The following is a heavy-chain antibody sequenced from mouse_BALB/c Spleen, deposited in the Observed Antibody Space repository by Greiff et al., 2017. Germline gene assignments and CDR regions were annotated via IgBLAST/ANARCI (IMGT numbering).Heavy chain of an antibody. CDR1: GYTFTSYW. V-gene: IGHV1-7*01. CDR2: INPSTGYT. J-gene: IGHJ4*01. Sequence: QVQLQQSGAELAKPGASVQMSCKASGYTFTSYWMHWVKQRPGQGLEWIGYINPSTGYTEYNQKFKDKATLTADKSSSTAYMQLSSLTSEDSAVYYCASSGYDDAMDYWGQGTSVTVSS. D-gene: IGHD2-14*01. CDR3: ASSGYDDAMDY.